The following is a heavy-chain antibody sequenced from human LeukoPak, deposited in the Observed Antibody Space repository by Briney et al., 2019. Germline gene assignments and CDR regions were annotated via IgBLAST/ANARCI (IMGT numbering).Heavy chain of an antibody. D-gene: IGHD3-16*01. V-gene: IGHV4-59*01. CDR1: GGSISSYY. CDR2: IYYSGST. J-gene: IGHJ6*03. Sequence: SETLSLTCTVSGGSISSYYWSWIRQPPGKGLEWVGYIYYSGSTNYNPSLKSRVTISVDTSKNQFSLKLSSVTAADTAVYYCARETSQKGAHYMDVWGKGTTVTISS. CDR3: ARETSQKGAHYMDV.